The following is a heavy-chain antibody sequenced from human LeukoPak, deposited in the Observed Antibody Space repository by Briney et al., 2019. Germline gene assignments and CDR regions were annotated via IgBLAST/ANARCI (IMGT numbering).Heavy chain of an antibody. CDR2: ISWNSGSI. D-gene: IGHD6-19*01. Sequence: PGRSLRLSCAASGFAFDDYAMHWVRQAPGKGLEWVSGISWNSGSIGYADSVKGRFTISRDNAKNSLYLQMNSLRAEDMALYYCAKGGYSSGSIDYWGQGTLVTVSS. J-gene: IGHJ4*02. CDR3: AKGGYSSGSIDY. V-gene: IGHV3-9*03. CDR1: GFAFDDYA.